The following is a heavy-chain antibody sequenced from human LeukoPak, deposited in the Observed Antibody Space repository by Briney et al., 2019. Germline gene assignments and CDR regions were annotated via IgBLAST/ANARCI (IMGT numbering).Heavy chain of an antibody. Sequence: PSQTLSLTCTVSGGSISSGDYYWSWIRQPPGKGLEWIGYIYYSGSTYYNPSLKSRVTISVDTSKNQFTLKLSSVTAADTAVYHCAREAAGTGVDYWGQGTLVTVSS. D-gene: IGHD6-13*01. J-gene: IGHJ4*02. CDR2: IYYSGST. CDR1: GGSISSGDYY. V-gene: IGHV4-30-4*01. CDR3: AREAAGTGVDY.